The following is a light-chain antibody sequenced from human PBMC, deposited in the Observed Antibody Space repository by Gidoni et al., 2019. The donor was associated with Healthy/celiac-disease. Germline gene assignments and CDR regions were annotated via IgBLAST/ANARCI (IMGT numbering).Light chain of an antibody. CDR1: QSLLHSNGYNY. V-gene: IGKV2-28*01. CDR2: LGS. Sequence: DLVMTQSPLSLPVTPGEPASISCRSSQSLLHSNGYNYLDWYLQKPGQSPQLLIYLGSNRASGVPDRFSGSGSGTDFTLKISRVEAEDVGVYYCMQALQTPPAFGEATKVEIK. J-gene: IGKJ4*01. CDR3: MQALQTPPA.